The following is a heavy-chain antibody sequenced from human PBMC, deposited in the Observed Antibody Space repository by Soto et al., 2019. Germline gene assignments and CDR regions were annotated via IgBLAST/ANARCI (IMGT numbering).Heavy chain of an antibody. D-gene: IGHD3-16*02. J-gene: IGHJ4*02. CDR3: VRYSRSVGGSYRPDY. CDR2: INSDGSIT. CDR1: GFTFSSYW. V-gene: IGHV3-74*01. Sequence: LRLSCAASGFTFSSYWMHWVRQVPEKGLVWVSRINSDGSITNYADAVKGRFTISRDNVKNTLYLQMNSLRAEDTAVYYCVRYSRSVGGSYRPDYWGQGTLVTVSS.